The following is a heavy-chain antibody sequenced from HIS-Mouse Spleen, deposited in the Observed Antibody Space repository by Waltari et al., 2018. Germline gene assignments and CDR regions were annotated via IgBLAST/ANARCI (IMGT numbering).Heavy chain of an antibody. J-gene: IGHJ2*01. CDR3: ARIPNWGQRYWYFDL. CDR2: IFSNDEK. D-gene: IGHD7-27*01. Sequence: QVTLKESGPVLVKPTETLTLTCTVSGFSLSNARMGVSWTRQPPGKALEWLAPIFSNDEKSYSTSRKSRLTISKDTSKSQVVLTMTNMDPVDTATYYCARIPNWGQRYWYFDLWCRGTLVTVSS. V-gene: IGHV2-26*01. CDR1: GFSLSNARMG.